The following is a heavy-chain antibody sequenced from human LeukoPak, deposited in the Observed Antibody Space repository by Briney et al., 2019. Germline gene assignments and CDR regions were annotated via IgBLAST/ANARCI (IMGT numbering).Heavy chain of an antibody. CDR2: IYPGDSDT. V-gene: IGHV5-51*01. CDR1: GYSFTNYW. Sequence: GESLKISCKGSGYSFTNYWIGWVRQMPGKGLEWMGIIYPGDSDTRYYPSFQGQVTISADKSISTAYLQWSSLKASGTAIYYCARPARGYYGSGGYVDYWGQGTLVTVSS. CDR3: ARPARGYYGSGGYVDY. J-gene: IGHJ4*02. D-gene: IGHD3-10*01.